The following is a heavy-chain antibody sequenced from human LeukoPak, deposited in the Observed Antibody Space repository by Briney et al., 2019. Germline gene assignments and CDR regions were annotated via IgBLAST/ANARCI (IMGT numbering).Heavy chain of an antibody. V-gene: IGHV4-39*07. Sequence: SETLSLTCTVSGGSIRSSTDYWGWIRQPPGKELEWIGSIYYSGSTYYNPSLKSRVTISVDTSKNQFSVKLSSVTAADTAVYYCARSIRGYSSGWYYFDYWGQGTLITVSS. D-gene: IGHD6-19*01. CDR3: ARSIRGYSSGWYYFDY. CDR2: IYYSGST. CDR1: GGSIRSSTDY. J-gene: IGHJ4*02.